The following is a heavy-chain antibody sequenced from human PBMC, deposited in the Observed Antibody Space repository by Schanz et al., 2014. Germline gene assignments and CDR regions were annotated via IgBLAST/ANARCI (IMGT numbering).Heavy chain of an antibody. D-gene: IGHD2-8*02. CDR1: GYTFTGYY. Sequence: QVQLVQSGAEVKKPGASVKVSCQASGYTFTGYYMHWVRQAPGQGLEWMGQIHPTSCATIYAQNFQGRVTMTRDTSISTAYMELSRLRSDDTAVYYCARGLVRYFAYWGQGTLVTVSS. CDR2: IHPTSCAT. CDR3: ARGLVRYFAY. J-gene: IGHJ4*02. V-gene: IGHV1-2*06.